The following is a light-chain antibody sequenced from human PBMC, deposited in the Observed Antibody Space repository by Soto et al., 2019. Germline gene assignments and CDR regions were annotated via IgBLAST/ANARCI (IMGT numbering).Light chain of an antibody. Sequence: QSVLTQSPSASGTPGQTVTISCSGSRSNIGSNYVYWYQQLPGTAPKLLIYRDSQRPSGVPDRFSGSKSDTSASLAISGLRSEDEADYYCAAWDDSLSVVVFGGGTKLTVL. CDR1: RSNIGSNY. J-gene: IGLJ2*01. CDR3: AAWDDSLSVVV. V-gene: IGLV1-47*01. CDR2: RDS.